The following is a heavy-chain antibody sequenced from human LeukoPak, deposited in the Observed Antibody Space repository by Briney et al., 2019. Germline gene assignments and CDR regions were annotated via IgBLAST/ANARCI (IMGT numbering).Heavy chain of an antibody. CDR2: IHYSGST. Sequence: PSETMSLTCTVSGGSISSYYWSWIRQPPGKGLEWIGYIHYSGSTHYNPSLKSRVTMSLDASKNQFSLELNSVTPADTAVYYCARGGNYWPQWWFDPWGRGTLVSVSS. D-gene: IGHD1-26*01. CDR1: GGSISSYY. J-gene: IGHJ5*02. CDR3: ARGGNYWPQWWFDP. V-gene: IGHV4-59*01.